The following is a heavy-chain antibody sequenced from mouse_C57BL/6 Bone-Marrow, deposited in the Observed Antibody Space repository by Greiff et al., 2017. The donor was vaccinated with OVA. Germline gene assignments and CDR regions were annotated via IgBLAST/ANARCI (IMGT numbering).Heavy chain of an antibody. CDR1: GFNIKDDY. Sequence: EVKLEESGAELVRPGASVKLSCTASGFNIKDDYMHWVKQRPEQGLEWIGWIDPENGDTEYASKFQGKATITADTSSNTAYLQLSSLTSEDTAVYYCTTWRGSSPWFAYWGQGTLVTVSA. V-gene: IGHV14-4*01. CDR2: IDPENGDT. J-gene: IGHJ3*01. D-gene: IGHD1-1*01. CDR3: TTWRGSSPWFAY.